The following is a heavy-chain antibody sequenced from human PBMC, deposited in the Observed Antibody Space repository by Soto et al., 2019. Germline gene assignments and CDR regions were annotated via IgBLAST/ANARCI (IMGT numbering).Heavy chain of an antibody. CDR1: GVTFSTYA. Sequence: EVQLLESGGDLVQPGGSLRLSCIASGVTFSTYAMSWVRQAPGKGLEWVSAISGSGGTTYYADSVKGRFTISRDNSKNTLYLQMNSLRAEDTAVYYCAKHRAGFGSGSDTYYLDVWGQGTLVTVSS. V-gene: IGHV3-23*01. CDR2: ISGSGGTT. D-gene: IGHD3-10*01. J-gene: IGHJ4*02. CDR3: AKHRAGFGSGSDTYYLDV.